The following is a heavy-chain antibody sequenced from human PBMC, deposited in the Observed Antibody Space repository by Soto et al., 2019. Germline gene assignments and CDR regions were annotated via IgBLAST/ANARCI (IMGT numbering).Heavy chain of an antibody. D-gene: IGHD2-2*01. CDR2: ISDSGGST. CDR3: AKGDGIVVVPAATVFDY. Sequence: LRPSCAASGFTFSSYAMSWVRQAPGKGLEWVSVISDSGGSTYYADSVKGRFTISRDNSKNTLYLQMNSLRAEDTAVYYCAKGDGIVVVPAATVFDYWGQGTLVTVSS. V-gene: IGHV3-23*01. J-gene: IGHJ4*02. CDR1: GFTFSSYA.